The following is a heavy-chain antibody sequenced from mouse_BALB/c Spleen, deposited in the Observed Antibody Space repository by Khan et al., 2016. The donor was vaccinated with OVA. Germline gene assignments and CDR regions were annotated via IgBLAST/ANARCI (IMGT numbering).Heavy chain of an antibody. CDR2: ISGDSNTI. D-gene: IGHD1-1*01. Sequence: EVMLVESGGDLVQPGGSRKLSCAASGFTFSSYGMHWVRQAPEKGLEWVAYISGDSNTIYYADTVKGRFTISRDNPRNTLFLQMTSLRSGDTAMYYCATSYFYGYYFDYWGPGTTLTVSS. CDR3: ATSYFYGYYFDY. CDR1: GFTFSSYG. V-gene: IGHV5-17*02. J-gene: IGHJ2*01.